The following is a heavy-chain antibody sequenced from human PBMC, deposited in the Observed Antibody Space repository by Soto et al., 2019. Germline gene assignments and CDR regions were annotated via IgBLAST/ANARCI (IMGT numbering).Heavy chain of an antibody. CDR2: VYYTGST. D-gene: IGHD6-19*01. CDR3: ARSVAVPGAHIDY. V-gene: IGHV4-59*01. Sequence: SETLSLTCSVSGGSISGSYWSWIRQSPGKGPEWLGYVYYTGSTNYSPSLRSRVSISVDTSKNEFSLRLSSVTAADTAVYFCARSVAVPGAHIDYWGQGTQVTVSS. J-gene: IGHJ4*02. CDR1: GGSISGSY.